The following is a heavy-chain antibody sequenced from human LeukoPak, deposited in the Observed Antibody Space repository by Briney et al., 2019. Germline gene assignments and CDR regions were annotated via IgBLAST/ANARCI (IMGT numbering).Heavy chain of an antibody. CDR2: IYYSGST. Sequence: PSETLSLTCTVSGGSISSGDYYWSWIRQPPGKGLEWIGYIYYSGSTYYNPSLKSRVTISVDTSKNQFSLKLSSVTAADTAVYYCARVLGENWYFDLWGRGTLVTVSS. CDR3: ARVLGENWYFDL. V-gene: IGHV4-30-4*01. CDR1: GGSISSGDYY. D-gene: IGHD4-17*01. J-gene: IGHJ2*01.